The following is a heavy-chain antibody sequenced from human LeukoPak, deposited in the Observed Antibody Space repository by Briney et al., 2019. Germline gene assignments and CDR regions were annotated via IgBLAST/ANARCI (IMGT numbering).Heavy chain of an antibody. CDR3: ARFSTGGWFVY. CDR1: GGSISSYY. D-gene: IGHD6-19*01. V-gene: IGHV4-59*01. Sequence: MPSETLSLTCTVSGGSISSYYWSWIRQPPGKGLEWIGYIYYSGSTNYNPSLKSRVTISVDTSKNQFSLKLSSVTAADTAVYYCARFSTGGWFVYWGQGTLVTVSS. CDR2: IYYSGST. J-gene: IGHJ4*02.